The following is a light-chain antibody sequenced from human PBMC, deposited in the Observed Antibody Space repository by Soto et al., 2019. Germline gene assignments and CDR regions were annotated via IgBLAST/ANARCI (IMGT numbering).Light chain of an antibody. J-gene: IGKJ1*01. Sequence: DIQMTQSPSTLSASVGDRVTITCRASQSISNWLAWYQQKPGKAPKLLIYKASSLERGVPSRFSGSGSGTEFTLTISSLQPDDFATYYCQQYGGFSRTFGQGTKVDIK. CDR1: QSISNW. CDR2: KAS. CDR3: QQYGGFSRT. V-gene: IGKV1-5*03.